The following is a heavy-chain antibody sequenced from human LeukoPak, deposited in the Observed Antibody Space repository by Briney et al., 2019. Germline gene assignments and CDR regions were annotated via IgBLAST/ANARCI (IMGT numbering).Heavy chain of an antibody. V-gene: IGHV3-15*01. D-gene: IGHD1-1*01. CDR1: GFTFSNAW. J-gene: IGHJ4*02. CDR2: IKSKTDGGTT. CDR3: ANALAALPFDY. Sequence: GGSLRLSCAASGFTFSNAWMSWVRQAPGKGLEWVGRIKSKTDGGTTDYAAPVKGRFTISRDDSKNTLYLQMNSLKTEDTAVYYCANALAALPFDYWGQGTLVTVSS.